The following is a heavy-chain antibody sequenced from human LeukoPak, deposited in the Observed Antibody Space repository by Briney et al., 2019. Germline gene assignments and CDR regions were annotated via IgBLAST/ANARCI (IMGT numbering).Heavy chain of an antibody. V-gene: IGHV3-7*01. CDR1: GFTFSRNW. CDR2: IKQDGSEK. Sequence: GGSLRLSCAASGFTFSRNWMSWVRQAPGKGLEWVANIKQDGSEKYYVDSVKGRFTISRANAKNSLYLQMNSLRAEDTAVYYCARVSVRGVLPPYFDYWGQGTLVTVSS. D-gene: IGHD3-10*01. J-gene: IGHJ4*02. CDR3: ARVSVRGVLPPYFDY.